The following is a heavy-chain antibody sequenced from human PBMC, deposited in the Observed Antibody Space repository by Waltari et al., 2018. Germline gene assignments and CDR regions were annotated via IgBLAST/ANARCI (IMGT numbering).Heavy chain of an antibody. Sequence: EIQLVESGGGLIQPGGSLRLSCAASGLNFRTFAMRRVRQAPGMGLEWVSAISTSGASTYYAASVKGRFTISRDNSKNTLHLQMNSLRADDTAVYYCARVGGGNYDDSGSASRFDYWGQGTLVTVSS. J-gene: IGHJ4*02. CDR3: ARVGGGNYDDSGSASRFDY. CDR1: GLNFRTFA. D-gene: IGHD3-22*01. V-gene: IGHV3-23*04. CDR2: ISTSGAST.